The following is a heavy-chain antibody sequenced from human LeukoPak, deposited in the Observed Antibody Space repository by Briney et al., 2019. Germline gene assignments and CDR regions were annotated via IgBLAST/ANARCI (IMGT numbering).Heavy chain of an antibody. Sequence: GSLRLSCAASGFTFSSYSMNWVRPAPGKGLEWVSSISSSSSYIYYADSVKGRFTISRDNAKNSLYLQMNSLRAEDTAVYYCARRSRIAAAGHYYYYMDVWGKGTTVTVSS. D-gene: IGHD6-13*01. CDR2: ISSSSSYI. CDR3: ARRSRIAAAGHYYYYMDV. CDR1: GFTFSSYS. V-gene: IGHV3-21*01. J-gene: IGHJ6*03.